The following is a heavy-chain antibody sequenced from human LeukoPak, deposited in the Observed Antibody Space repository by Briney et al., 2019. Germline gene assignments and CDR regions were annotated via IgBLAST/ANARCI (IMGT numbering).Heavy chain of an antibody. V-gene: IGHV1-18*01. CDR3: ARDRAFGRGLLPSTASDN. CDR1: GYTFSLYG. Sequence: GASVKVSCKASGYTFSLYGISWVRQAPGQGLEWIGWISGYDGKTEYAQKVQDRVTMTADTYTNTAYLDLRSLRPDDTAMYYCARDRAFGRGLLPSTASDNWGQGTLVTVSS. CDR2: ISGYDGKT. D-gene: IGHD3-22*01. J-gene: IGHJ4*02.